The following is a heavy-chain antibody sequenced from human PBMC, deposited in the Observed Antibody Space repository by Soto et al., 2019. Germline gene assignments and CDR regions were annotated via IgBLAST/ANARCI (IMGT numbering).Heavy chain of an antibody. CDR3: ASDGVMIRGVLA. CDR2: IFYRGST. CDR1: GGSITSGYY. Sequence: QVQLQESGPGLVKPSQTLSLTCTVSGGSITSGYYWNWIRHHPRKGLEWIVYIFYRGSTYYNPSLKSPVSISVDTSMNQLSPQLTSVTAADTAVSFCASDGVMIRGVLAWGQGTLVTVSP. J-gene: IGHJ4*02. V-gene: IGHV4-31*01. D-gene: IGHD3-10*01.